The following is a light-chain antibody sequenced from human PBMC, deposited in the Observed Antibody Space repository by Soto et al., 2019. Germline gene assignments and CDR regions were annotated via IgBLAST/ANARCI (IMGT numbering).Light chain of an antibody. Sequence: EIVMTQSPATLSVSLGVGLTLSCRASQSVRTKLAWYQQKAGQAPRLLIYGAYTRATGVSARVSGSGSGTDFTLTINSLQPEDFATYCCQQLHSYPFTFGQGTRLEIK. CDR1: QSVRTK. CDR3: QQLHSYPFT. J-gene: IGKJ5*01. V-gene: IGKV3-15*01. CDR2: GAY.